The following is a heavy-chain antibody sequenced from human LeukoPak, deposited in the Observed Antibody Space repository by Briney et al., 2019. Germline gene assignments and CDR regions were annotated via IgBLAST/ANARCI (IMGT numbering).Heavy chain of an antibody. CDR2: IKQDGSER. J-gene: IGHJ4*02. Sequence: GGSLRLSCEASGFRFSSYWMSWVRQAPGKGREWVAIIKQDGSERYYVDSVKGRFTISRDNSRNSLYLQMDILRAEDTAVYYCATDNVYCSRTSCYQTFDYWGQGTLVTVSS. D-gene: IGHD2-2*01. V-gene: IGHV3-7*01. CDR3: ATDNVYCSRTSCYQTFDY. CDR1: GFRFSSYW.